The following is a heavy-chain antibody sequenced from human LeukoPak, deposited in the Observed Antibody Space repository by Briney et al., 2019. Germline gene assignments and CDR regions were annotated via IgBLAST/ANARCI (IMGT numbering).Heavy chain of an antibody. CDR2: MYLGNSDT. CDR3: AMARNGDYYWYFDH. J-gene: IGHJ4*02. Sequence: GESLKISCKNSGYYFTSYWIGWVRQMPGKGLEWMGIMYLGNSDTRYSPSFQGQVTISADKSISTAYLQWSSLKASDTAMYYCAMARNGDYYWYFDHWGQGTLVTVSS. CDR1: GYYFTSYW. D-gene: IGHD3-22*01. V-gene: IGHV5-51*01.